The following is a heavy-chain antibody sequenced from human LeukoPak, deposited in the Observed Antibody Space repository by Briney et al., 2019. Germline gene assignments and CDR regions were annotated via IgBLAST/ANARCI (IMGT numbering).Heavy chain of an antibody. V-gene: IGHV1-2*02. CDR2: INSNSGGT. D-gene: IGHD6-13*01. CDR3: ASDGAIAAAAY. CDR1: GYTFAGYY. Sequence: ASVKVSCKASGYTFAGYYMHWVRQAPGQGLEWMGWINSNSGGTNYAQKFQGRVTMTRDTSISTAYMELSRLRSDDTAVYYCASDGAIAAAAYWGQGTLVTVSS. J-gene: IGHJ4*02.